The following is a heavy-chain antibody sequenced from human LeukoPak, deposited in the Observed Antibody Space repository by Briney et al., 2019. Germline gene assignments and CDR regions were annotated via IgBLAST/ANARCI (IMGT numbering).Heavy chain of an antibody. CDR1: GDSIRGYY. J-gene: IGHJ4*02. CDR2: VYYSGKI. D-gene: IGHD3-9*01. V-gene: IGHV4-59*01. CDR3: ARARELAFMAYYFDY. Sequence: PSETLSLTCTVSGDSIRGYYWSWLRQPPRKGLEWIGNVYYSGKINYNSSLESRVTLSVDTSKNQFSLKLTSVTAADTAVYFCARARELAFMAYYFDYWGQGTLATVSS.